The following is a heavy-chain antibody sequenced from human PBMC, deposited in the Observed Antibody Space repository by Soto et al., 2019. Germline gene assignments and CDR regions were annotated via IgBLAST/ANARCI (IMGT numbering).Heavy chain of an antibody. D-gene: IGHD1-26*01. CDR2: ISYDGSNK. J-gene: IGHJ3*02. CDR1: GFTFSSYA. CDR3: ASLGSGYAFDI. V-gene: IGHV3-30-3*01. Sequence: GGSLRLSCAASGFTFSSYAMHWVRQAPGKGLEWVAVISYDGSNKYYADSVKGRFTISRDNSKNTLYLQMNSLRAEDTAVYYCASLGSGYAFDIWGQGTMVTVSS.